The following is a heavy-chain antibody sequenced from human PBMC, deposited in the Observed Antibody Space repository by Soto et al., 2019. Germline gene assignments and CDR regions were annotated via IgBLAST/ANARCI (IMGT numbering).Heavy chain of an antibody. CDR1: GYSFTSYW. D-gene: IGHD6-6*01. CDR2: IYPGDSDT. V-gene: IGHV5-51*01. Sequence: GESLKISCKGSGYSFTSYWIGWLRQVPGKGLEWMGIIYPGDSDTRYSPSFQGQVTISADKSISTAYLQWSSLKASDTAMYYCARLAGSSIAARRSRYYYYGMDVWGQGTTVTVSS. J-gene: IGHJ6*02. CDR3: ARLAGSSIAARRSRYYYYGMDV.